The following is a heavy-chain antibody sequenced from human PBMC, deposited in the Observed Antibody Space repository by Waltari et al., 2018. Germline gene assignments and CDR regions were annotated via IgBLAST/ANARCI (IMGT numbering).Heavy chain of an antibody. Sequence: EVQLVESGGGLVQPGGSLRLSCAASGFTFSSYEMNWVRQAPGKGLEWVSYISSSGSTIYYEDSVKGRFTISRDNAKNSLYLQMNSLRAEDTAVYYCARDRRTLYYYYGMDVWGQGTTVTVSS. V-gene: IGHV3-48*03. J-gene: IGHJ6*02. CDR2: ISSSGSTI. CDR1: GFTFSSYE. CDR3: ARDRRTLYYYYGMDV.